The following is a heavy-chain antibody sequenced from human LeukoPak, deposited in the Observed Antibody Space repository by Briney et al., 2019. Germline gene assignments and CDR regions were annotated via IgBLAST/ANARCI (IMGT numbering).Heavy chain of an antibody. CDR1: GGSISSGSYY. D-gene: IGHD3-3*01. CDR3: ARVEGWFDP. V-gene: IGHV4-61*02. J-gene: IGHJ5*02. Sequence: SETLSLTCTVSGGSISSGSYYWSWIRQPAGKGLEWIGRIYTSGSTNYNPSLKSRVTISVDTSKNQFSLKLSSVTAADTAAYYCARVEGWFDPWGQGTLVTVSS. CDR2: IYTSGST.